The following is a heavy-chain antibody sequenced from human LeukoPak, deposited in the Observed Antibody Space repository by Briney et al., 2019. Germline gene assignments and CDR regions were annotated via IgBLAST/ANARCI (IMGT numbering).Heavy chain of an antibody. D-gene: IGHD3-3*01. Sequence: SETLSLTCAVSGGSISSHYWSWIRQPPGKGLEWIGYIYYSGSTYYNPSLKSRVTISVDTSKNQFSLKLSSVTAADTAVYYCAGQTYYDFWSGYLNWFDPWGQGTLVTVSS. J-gene: IGHJ5*02. CDR1: GGSISSHY. CDR2: IYYSGST. V-gene: IGHV4-59*11. CDR3: AGQTYYDFWSGYLNWFDP.